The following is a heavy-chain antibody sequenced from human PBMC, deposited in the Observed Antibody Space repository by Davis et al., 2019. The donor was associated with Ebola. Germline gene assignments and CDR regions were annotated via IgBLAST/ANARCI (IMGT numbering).Heavy chain of an antibody. CDR2: ISSSSTTI. CDR1: GFTLSSYG. Sequence: PGGSLRLSCAASGFTLSSYGMHWVRQAPGKGLEWVSYISSSSTTIYFADSVKGRFTISMDNAKISLCLQMNSLRAEDTAVYYCAKQRGVGAIDYDYWGRGTVVTVSS. CDR3: AKQRGVGAIDYDY. D-gene: IGHD1-26*01. J-gene: IGHJ4*02. V-gene: IGHV3-48*04.